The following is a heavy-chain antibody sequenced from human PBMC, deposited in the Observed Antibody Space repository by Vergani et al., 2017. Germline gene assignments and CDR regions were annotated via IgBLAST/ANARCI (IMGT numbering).Heavy chain of an antibody. CDR2: IGTAGDT. CDR1: GFTFRSYD. J-gene: IGHJ2*01. CDR3: AKDHYDFWSGYPNLSPFDL. Sequence: VQLVESGGGVVQPGGSLRLSCVTSGFTFRSYDMHWVRQATGKGLEWVSAIGTAGDTYYPGSVKGRFTISRENAKNSLYLQMNSLRAEDTALYYCAKDHYDFWSGYPNLSPFDLWGRGTLVTVSS. V-gene: IGHV3-13*01. D-gene: IGHD3-3*01.